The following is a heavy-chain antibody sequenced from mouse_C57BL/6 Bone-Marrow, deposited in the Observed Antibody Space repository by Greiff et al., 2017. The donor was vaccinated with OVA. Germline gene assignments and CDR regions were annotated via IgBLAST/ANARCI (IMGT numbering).Heavy chain of an antibody. Sequence: EVMLVESGGGLVQPGGSLKLSCAASGFTFSDYYLYWVRQTPEKRLEWVAYISNGGGSTYYPDTVKGRFTISRDNAKNTLYLQMSRLKSEDTAMYYCARGYYYGSSLYYFDYWGQGTTLTVSS. D-gene: IGHD1-1*01. CDR1: GFTFSDYY. V-gene: IGHV5-12*01. CDR3: ARGYYYGSSLYYFDY. J-gene: IGHJ2*01. CDR2: ISNGGGST.